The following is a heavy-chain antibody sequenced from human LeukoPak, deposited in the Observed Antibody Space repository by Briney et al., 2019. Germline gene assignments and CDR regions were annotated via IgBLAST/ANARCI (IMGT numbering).Heavy chain of an antibody. D-gene: IGHD6-13*01. CDR2: INWNGGST. V-gene: IGHV3-20*04. J-gene: IGHJ4*02. Sequence: PGGSLRLSCAASGFTFDDYGMSWVRQAPGKGLEWVSGINWNGGSTGYADSVKGRFTISRDNAKNSLYLQMNSLRPEDTALYYCARDSSSWYRGGHDYWGQGTLVTVSS. CDR1: GFTFDDYG. CDR3: ARDSSSWYRGGHDY.